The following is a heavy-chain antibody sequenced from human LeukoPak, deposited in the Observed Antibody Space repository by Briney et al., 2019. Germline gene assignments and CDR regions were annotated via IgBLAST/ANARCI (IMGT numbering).Heavy chain of an antibody. CDR2: IKNAGIDT. CDR1: GFMFSNYY. D-gene: IGHD3-10*01. Sequence: GGSLRLSCVGSGFMFSNYYMYWVRQAPGKGLVWVSRIKNAGIDTIYAGSVKGRFTVSRDNAKNTVYLQMSSLRAEDTAVYYCARGGYGHNMDVWGEGTTVTVSS. J-gene: IGHJ6*03. CDR3: ARGGYGHNMDV. V-gene: IGHV3-74*01.